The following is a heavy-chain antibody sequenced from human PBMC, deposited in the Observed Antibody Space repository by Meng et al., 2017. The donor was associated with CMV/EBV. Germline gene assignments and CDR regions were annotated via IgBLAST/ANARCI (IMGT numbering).Heavy chain of an antibody. J-gene: IGHJ4*02. D-gene: IGHD5-18*01. V-gene: IGHV4-4*07. CDR1: GGSISSYY. CDR2: IYTSGST. CDR3: ARHGDTAMVVGIDY. Sequence: QVHLKASGHGLVKPSETLSLTCTVSGGSISSYYWSWIRQPAGKGLEWIGRIYTSGSTNYNPSLKSRVTMSVDTSKNQFSLKLSSVTAADTAVYYCARHGDTAMVVGIDYWGQGTLVTVSS.